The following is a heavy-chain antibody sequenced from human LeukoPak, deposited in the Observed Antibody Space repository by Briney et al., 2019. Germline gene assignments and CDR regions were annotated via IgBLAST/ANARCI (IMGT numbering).Heavy chain of an antibody. J-gene: IGHJ4*02. CDR1: GFTFSSYA. D-gene: IGHD6-19*01. CDR3: AKPDSSGWYVDRQFDY. Sequence: PGGSLRLSCAASGFTFSSYAMSWVRQAPGKGLEWVSAISGSGGSTYYADSVKGRFTISRDDSKNTLYLQMNSLRAEDTAVYYCAKPDSSGWYVDRQFDYWGQGTLVTVSS. CDR2: ISGSGGST. V-gene: IGHV3-23*01.